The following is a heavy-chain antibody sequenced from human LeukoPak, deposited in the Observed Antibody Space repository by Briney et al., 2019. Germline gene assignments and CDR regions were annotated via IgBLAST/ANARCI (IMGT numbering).Heavy chain of an antibody. CDR3: ARDSSSGYCYNWFDP. D-gene: IGHD3-22*01. V-gene: IGHV1-69*13. Sequence: SVKVSCKASEGTFSSYAISWVRQAPGQGLEWMGGIIPIFGTANYAQKFQGRVTITADESTSTAYMELSSLRSEDTAVYYCARDSSSGYCYNWFDPWGQGTLVTVSS. CDR2: IIPIFGTA. CDR1: EGTFSSYA. J-gene: IGHJ5*02.